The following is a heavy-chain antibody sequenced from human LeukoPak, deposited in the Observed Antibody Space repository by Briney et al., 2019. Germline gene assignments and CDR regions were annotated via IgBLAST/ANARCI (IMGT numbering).Heavy chain of an antibody. CDR2: ISSSSSYI. CDR3: ARAPGWLATLKLYYYYGMDV. CDR1: GSTFSSYS. J-gene: IGHJ6*02. D-gene: IGHD5-12*01. V-gene: IGHV3-21*01. Sequence: GGSLRLSCAASGSTFSSYSMNWVRQAPGKGLEWVSSISSSSSYIYYADSVKGRFTISRDNAKNSLYLQMNSLRAEDTAVYYCARAPGWLATLKLYYYYGMDVWGQGTTVTVSS.